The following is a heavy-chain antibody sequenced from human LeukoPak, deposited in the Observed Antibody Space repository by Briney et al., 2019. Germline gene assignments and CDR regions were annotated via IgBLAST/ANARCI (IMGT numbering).Heavy chain of an antibody. V-gene: IGHV1-2*02. Sequence: ASVKVSCKASGYTFTGYYMHWVRQAPGQGLEWMGWIHPSSGATNYAQKFQGRVTMTRDTSISTASMELSSLKPDDTAAYYCARGCQYQLLIFLYYYMDVWGKGTTVTISS. J-gene: IGHJ6*03. CDR1: GYTFTGYY. CDR2: IHPSSGAT. D-gene: IGHD2-2*01. CDR3: ARGCQYQLLIFLYYYMDV.